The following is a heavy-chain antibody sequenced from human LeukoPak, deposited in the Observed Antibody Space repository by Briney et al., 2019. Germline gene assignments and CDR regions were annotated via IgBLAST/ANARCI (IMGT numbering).Heavy chain of an antibody. Sequence: GAPVKVSCKASGGTFSSYAISWVRQAPGQGLEWMGGIIPIFGTANYAQKFQGRVTITADESTSTAYMELSSLRSEDTAVYYRARALAYCGGDCYSVDYWGQGTLVTVSS. CDR1: GGTFSSYA. CDR2: IIPIFGTA. CDR3: ARALAYCGGDCYSVDY. J-gene: IGHJ4*02. V-gene: IGHV1-69*13. D-gene: IGHD2-21*02.